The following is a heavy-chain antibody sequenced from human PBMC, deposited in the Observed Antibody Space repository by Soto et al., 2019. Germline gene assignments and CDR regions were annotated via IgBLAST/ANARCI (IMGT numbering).Heavy chain of an antibody. CDR2: IYYSGST. J-gene: IGHJ5*02. Sequence: SETLSLTCTVAGGSISSYYWSWIRQPPGKGLEWIGSIYYSGSTYYNPSLKSRVTISVDTSKNQFSLKLSSVTAADTAVYYCASPKIAFYNWFDPWGQGTLVTVSS. CDR1: GGSISSYY. D-gene: IGHD3-3*02. CDR3: ASPKIAFYNWFDP. V-gene: IGHV4-39*01.